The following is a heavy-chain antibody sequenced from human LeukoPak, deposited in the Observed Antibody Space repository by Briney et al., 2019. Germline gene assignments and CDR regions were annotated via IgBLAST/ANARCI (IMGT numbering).Heavy chain of an antibody. D-gene: IGHD6-13*01. CDR2: IYYSEST. V-gene: IGHV4-59*08. CDR1: GRPISRYY. J-gene: IGHJ5*02. CDR3: ARLGAAVFNWFDA. Sequence: SDTLTLICSVCGRPISRYYGIWLRQPPGRALEGIGYIYYSESTNYNPSLWSRVTISVDTSKNQFALKLSSVTAADTAVYYCARLGAAVFNWFDAGGQGTLVTASA.